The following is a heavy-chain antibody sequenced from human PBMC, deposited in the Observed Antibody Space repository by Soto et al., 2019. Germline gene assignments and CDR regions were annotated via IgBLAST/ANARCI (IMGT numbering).Heavy chain of an antibody. CDR2: IIPIFGTA. Sequence: SVKVSCKASGGTFSSYAISWVRQAPGQGLEWMGGIIPIFGTANYAQKFQGRVTITADESTSTAYMELSSLRSEDTAVYYCARVKENQLLSRAYYYYYGMDVWGQGTTVTVSS. J-gene: IGHJ6*02. CDR1: GGTFSSYA. CDR3: ARVKENQLLSRAYYYYYGMDV. V-gene: IGHV1-69*13. D-gene: IGHD2-2*01.